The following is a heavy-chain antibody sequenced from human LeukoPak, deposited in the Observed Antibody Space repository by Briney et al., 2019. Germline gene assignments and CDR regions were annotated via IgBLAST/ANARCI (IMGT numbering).Heavy chain of an antibody. CDR2: IYHSGST. CDR1: AGAITTDNW. J-gene: IGHJ3*02. V-gene: IGHV4-4*02. CDR3: TRGGSAPYALDI. Sequence: PSGTLSLTCPVAAGAITTDNWGTWVRLAPGKGREWIGEIYHSGSTNSNPSLRSRVTISVDTSKKQFSLKLTSVTAADTAVYYCTRGGSAPYALDIWGQGTMVTVSS.